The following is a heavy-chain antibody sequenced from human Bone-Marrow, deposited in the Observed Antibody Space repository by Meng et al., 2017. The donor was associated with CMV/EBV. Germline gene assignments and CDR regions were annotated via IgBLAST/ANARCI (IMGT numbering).Heavy chain of an antibody. CDR1: GGTFSSYA. CDR3: ARGRYCSSTSCYLSSFDY. J-gene: IGHJ4*02. D-gene: IGHD2-2*01. CDR2: IIPIFGTA. Sequence: SVKVSCKASGGTFSSYAISWVRQAPGQGLEWMGGIIPIFGTANYAQKFQGRVTITTDESTSTAYMELSSLRSEDTAVYYCARGRYCSSTSCYLSSFDYWGQGTLVTVPQ. V-gene: IGHV1-69*05.